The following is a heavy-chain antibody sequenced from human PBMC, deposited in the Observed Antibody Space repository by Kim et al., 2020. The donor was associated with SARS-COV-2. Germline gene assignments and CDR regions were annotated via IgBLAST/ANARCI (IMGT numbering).Heavy chain of an antibody. J-gene: IGHJ4*01. CDR3: VKGGEHNLSD. V-gene: IGHV4-4*02. CDR1: GGSVTAYNW. Sequence: SETLSLTCAVSGGSVTAYNWWHWVRLPPGKGLERIGEIFHDGATNYNPALHSRVTISMDKSKNQFSLQLTSVTAADTAVYHCVKGGEHNLSDWGHGTLVT. D-gene: IGHD2-21*01. CDR2: IFHDGAT.